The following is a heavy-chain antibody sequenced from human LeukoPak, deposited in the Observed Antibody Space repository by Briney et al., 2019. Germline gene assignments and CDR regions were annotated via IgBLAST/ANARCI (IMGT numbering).Heavy chain of an antibody. CDR2: INWNGGST. CDR1: GFTFDDYG. V-gene: IGHV3-20*04. CDR3: AKAHRGYSGSQFDD. J-gene: IGHJ4*02. Sequence: PGGSLRLSCAASGFTFDDYGMSWVRQAPGKGLEWVSGINWNGGSTGYADSVKGRFTISRDNAKNMVYLQMDSLRAEDTAVYYCAKAHRGYSGSQFDDWGQGALVTVSS. D-gene: IGHD1-26*01.